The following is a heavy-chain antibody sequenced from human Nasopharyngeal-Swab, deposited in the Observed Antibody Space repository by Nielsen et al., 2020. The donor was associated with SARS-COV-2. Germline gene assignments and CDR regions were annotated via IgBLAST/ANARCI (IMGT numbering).Heavy chain of an antibody. D-gene: IGHD6-6*01. Sequence: RQAPGKGLEWVSYISSSGSTIYYADSVKGRFTISRDNAKNPLYLQMNSLRAEDTAVYYCARGSSSSSKAHYYYGMDVWGQGTTVTVSS. CDR3: ARGSSSSSKAHYYYGMDV. V-gene: IGHV3-11*04. CDR2: ISSSGSTI. J-gene: IGHJ6*02.